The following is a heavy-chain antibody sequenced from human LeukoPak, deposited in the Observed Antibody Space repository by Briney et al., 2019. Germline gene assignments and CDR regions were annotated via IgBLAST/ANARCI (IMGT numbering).Heavy chain of an antibody. Sequence: AASVKDSCMASGGTFSSYAISWVRQAPGQGLEWMGRIIPILGIANYAQKFQGRVTITADKSTSTAYMELSSLRSEDTAVYYCARDTPASWGQGTLVTVSS. CDR1: GGTFSSYA. V-gene: IGHV1-69*04. J-gene: IGHJ5*02. CDR3: ARDTPAS. CDR2: IIPILGIA.